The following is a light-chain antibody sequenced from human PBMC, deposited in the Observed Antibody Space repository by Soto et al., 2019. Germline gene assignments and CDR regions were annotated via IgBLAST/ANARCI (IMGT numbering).Light chain of an antibody. V-gene: IGKV1-5*01. CDR2: HAS. Sequence: DIQMTHSPSTLPASVLYTVTITFRASQNIDRWVALYQQKSGKAPKILIYHASSLETGVPSRFSGSGSGTEFTLTISSVQPDDFASYYCQNYNSYSINFGQGTRLEIK. J-gene: IGKJ5*01. CDR3: QNYNSYSIN. CDR1: QNIDRW.